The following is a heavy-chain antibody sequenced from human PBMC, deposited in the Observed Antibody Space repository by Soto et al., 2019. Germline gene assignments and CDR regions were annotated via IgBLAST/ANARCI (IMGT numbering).Heavy chain of an antibody. CDR3: AREATGTAYMDV. CDR1: GFTFSSSA. V-gene: IGHV3-30*03. D-gene: IGHD1-26*01. J-gene: IGHJ6*03. CDR2: ISYDGSYE. Sequence: GGSLRLSCAASGFTFSSSAMHWVRQAPGKGLEWVAFISYDGSYEYSADSVKGRFTISRDNSKNTLYLQINSLRLEDTAVYYCAREATGTAYMDVCGKGTTVTVSS.